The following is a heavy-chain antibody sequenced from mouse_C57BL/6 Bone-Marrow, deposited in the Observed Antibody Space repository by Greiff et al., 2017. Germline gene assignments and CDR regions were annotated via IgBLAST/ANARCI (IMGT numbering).Heavy chain of an antibody. V-gene: IGHV5-16*01. CDR3: ARDRGGNYSYYFDY. CDR1: GFTFSDYY. CDR2: INYDGSST. J-gene: IGHJ2*01. Sequence: EVQVVESEGGLVQPGSSMKLSCTASGFTFSDYYMAWVRPVPEKGLEWVANINYDGSSTYYLDSLKSRFIISRDNAKNILYLQMSSLKSEDTATYYCARDRGGNYSYYFDYWGQGTTLTVSS. D-gene: IGHD2-1*01.